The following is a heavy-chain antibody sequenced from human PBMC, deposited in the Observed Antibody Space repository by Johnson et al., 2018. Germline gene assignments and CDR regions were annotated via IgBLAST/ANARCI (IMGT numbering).Heavy chain of an antibody. J-gene: IGHJ3*02. V-gene: IGHV3-11*01. CDR3: ARDYVVGAFDI. Sequence: VQLVESGGGLVKPGGSLRLSCAASGFTFSDYYMSWIRQAPGMGLEWISYISNSGTITYYADSVKGRFTVSRDKAKTSMYLQMNSLRVEDTAVYYCARDYVVGAFDIWGQGTMLTVSS. D-gene: IGHD3-10*02. CDR2: ISNSGTIT. CDR1: GFTFSDYY.